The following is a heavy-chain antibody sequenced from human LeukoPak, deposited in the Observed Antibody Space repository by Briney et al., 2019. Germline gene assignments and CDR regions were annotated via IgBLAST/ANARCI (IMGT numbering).Heavy chain of an antibody. CDR3: ASLTAAGTGGLWWYFDL. D-gene: IGHD6-13*01. CDR1: GFTFSSYS. Sequence: GGSLRLSCEASGFTFSSYSMNWVRQAPGMGLEWVANIKQDGSEKYYVDSVKGRFTVSRDNAKNSLYLQMNSLRAEDTAVYYCASLTAAGTGGLWWYFDLWGRGTLVTVSS. V-gene: IGHV3-7*01. CDR2: IKQDGSEK. J-gene: IGHJ2*01.